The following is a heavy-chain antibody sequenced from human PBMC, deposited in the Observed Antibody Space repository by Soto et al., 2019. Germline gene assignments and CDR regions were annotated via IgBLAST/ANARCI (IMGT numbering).Heavy chain of an antibody. J-gene: IGHJ6*02. V-gene: IGHV3-33*01. D-gene: IGHD3-10*01. CDR2: IWYDGSNK. CDR3: ARVQGRWYGSGSYQGMDV. CDR1: GFTFSNYG. Sequence: QVQLVESGGGVGQSERSLRLSCAASGFTFSNYGMYWVRQAPGKGLEWVAVIWYDGSNKYYADSVKGRFTISRDNSSNTLYMQMNRLRAEDTAIYYCARVQGRWYGSGSYQGMDVWGQGTTVTVSS.